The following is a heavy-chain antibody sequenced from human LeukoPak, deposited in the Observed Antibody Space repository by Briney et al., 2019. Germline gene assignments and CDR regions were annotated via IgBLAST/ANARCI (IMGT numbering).Heavy chain of an antibody. CDR1: GGSLSSYY. V-gene: IGHV4-59*01. Sequence: PSETLSLTCTVSGGSLSSYYWSWIRQPPGKGLEWIGYIYYSGSTNYNPSLKSRVTIPVDTSKNQFSLKLISVTAADTAVYYCARGSMADIVGATTVDYWGQGTLVTVSS. J-gene: IGHJ4*02. CDR2: IYYSGST. D-gene: IGHD1-26*01. CDR3: ARGSMADIVGATTVDY.